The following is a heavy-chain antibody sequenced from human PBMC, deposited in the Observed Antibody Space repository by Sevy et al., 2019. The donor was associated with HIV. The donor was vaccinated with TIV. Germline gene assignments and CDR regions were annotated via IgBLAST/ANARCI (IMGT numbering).Heavy chain of an antibody. Sequence: SETLSLTCTVSGGSISSSSYYWGRIPQPPGKGLECIGSIYYSGSTYYNPSLKSRFTISVDTCKTQFSLKLSTMTAAGTAVYYCAGDGGAFGGAYYYGSSGYYVFDYWAQGTLVTVSS. J-gene: IGHJ4*02. CDR3: AGDGGAFGGAYYYGSSGYYVFDY. V-gene: IGHV4-39*02. CDR2: IYYSGST. CDR1: GGSISSSSYY. D-gene: IGHD3-22*01.